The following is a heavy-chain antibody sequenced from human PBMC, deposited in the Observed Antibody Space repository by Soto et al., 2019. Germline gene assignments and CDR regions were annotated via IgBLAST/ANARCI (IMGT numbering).Heavy chain of an antibody. D-gene: IGHD4-17*01. V-gene: IGHV1-2*02. CDR3: TRDPDYGDYWGYFLDY. CDR2: INPTSGAT. CDR1: GYTFAAFF. Sequence: QVQLVQSGAEVKKPGASVKVSCKTSGYTFAAFFIHWIRQAPGQGLEWMGWINPTSGATVSAQKFQDRVTMTRDTSISTAYMELRGLKSDDTAVYYCTRDPDYGDYWGYFLDYWGQGTPVSVSS. J-gene: IGHJ4*02.